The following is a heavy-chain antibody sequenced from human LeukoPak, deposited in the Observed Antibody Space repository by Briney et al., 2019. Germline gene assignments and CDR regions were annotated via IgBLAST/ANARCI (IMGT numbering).Heavy chain of an antibody. Sequence: GGSLRLSCAASAFTFSSYGMHWVRQAPGKGLEWVANIKQDGSEKYYVDSMKGRFTISRDNAKNSLYLQMSSLRAEDTAVYYCARVRAILGAFDIWGQGTMVTVSS. V-gene: IGHV3-7*01. J-gene: IGHJ3*02. CDR2: IKQDGSEK. CDR3: ARVRAILGAFDI. D-gene: IGHD3-3*02. CDR1: AFTFSSYG.